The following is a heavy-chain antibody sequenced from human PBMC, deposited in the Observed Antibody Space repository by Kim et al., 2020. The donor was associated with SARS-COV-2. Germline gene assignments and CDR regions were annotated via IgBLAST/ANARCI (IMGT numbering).Heavy chain of an antibody. CDR2: ISYDGSNK. CDR3: AKTGQLYSSGWYYFDY. D-gene: IGHD6-19*01. Sequence: GGSLRLSCAASGFTFSSYGMHWVRQAPGKGLEWVAVISYDGSNKYYADSVKGRFTISRDNSKNTLYLQMNSLRAEDTAVYYCAKTGQLYSSGWYYFDYWGQGTLVTVSS. V-gene: IGHV3-30*18. CDR1: GFTFSSYG. J-gene: IGHJ4*02.